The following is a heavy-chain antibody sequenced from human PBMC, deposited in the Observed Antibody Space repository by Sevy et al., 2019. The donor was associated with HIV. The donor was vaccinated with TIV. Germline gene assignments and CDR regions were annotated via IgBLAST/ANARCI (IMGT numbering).Heavy chain of an antibody. CDR2: ISGSGSTT. V-gene: IGHV3-23*01. Sequence: GGSLRLSCSASGFTFSNYAMGWVRQVPGKGLEWLSGISGSGSTTYYADSVKGRFTISRDNAKNSLYLQMNSLRAEDTAVYYCARGKRYCSGGSCYVYGMDVWGQGTTVTVSS. CDR1: GFTFSNYA. J-gene: IGHJ6*02. CDR3: ARGKRYCSGGSCYVYGMDV. D-gene: IGHD2-15*01.